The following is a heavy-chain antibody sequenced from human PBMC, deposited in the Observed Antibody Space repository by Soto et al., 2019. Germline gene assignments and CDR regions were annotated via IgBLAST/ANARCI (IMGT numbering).Heavy chain of an antibody. D-gene: IGHD3-3*01. CDR2: INGSGGST. CDR3: TKARRGDYWSGDYFGY. V-gene: IGHV3-23*01. J-gene: IGHJ4*02. CDR1: GFTFSSYA. Sequence: EVQLLESGGGLVQPGGSLRLSCAASGFTFSSYAMSWVRQAPGKGLEWVSAINGSGGSTYYADSVKGRFTISRDNSKNTLYLQMNSLRAEDTAVYYWTKARRGDYWSGDYFGYWWQGTLVTVSS.